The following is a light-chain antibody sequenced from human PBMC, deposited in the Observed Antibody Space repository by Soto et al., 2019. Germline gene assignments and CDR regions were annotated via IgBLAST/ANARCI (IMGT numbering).Light chain of an antibody. J-gene: IGKJ4*01. CDR2: AAS. V-gene: IGKV1-27*01. CDR3: QKCKIAPFT. Sequence: DIQMTQSPSSLSAFVGDTVTITCRASQDISNFLAWYQQKPGKVPKLLIYAASTLQSGVPSRFSGSGSGTDFTLTISSLQPEDAATYYCQKCKIAPFTFGGGTKVEMK. CDR1: QDISNF.